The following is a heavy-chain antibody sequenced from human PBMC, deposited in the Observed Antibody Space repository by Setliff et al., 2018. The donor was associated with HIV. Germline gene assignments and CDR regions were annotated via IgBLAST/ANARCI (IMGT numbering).Heavy chain of an antibody. V-gene: IGHV3-7*01. Sequence: HPGGSLRLSCAASGFSFGSNWMSWVRQAPGKGLEWVASLLHDGTHIKYADSVKGRFTISRDNSNNTLYLQMSLLSVEDTAVYFCVKDRYGSGNNYFDYWGQGTLVTVSS. CDR2: LLHDGTHI. CDR1: GFSFGSNW. J-gene: IGHJ4*02. D-gene: IGHD3-10*01. CDR3: VKDRYGSGNNYFDY.